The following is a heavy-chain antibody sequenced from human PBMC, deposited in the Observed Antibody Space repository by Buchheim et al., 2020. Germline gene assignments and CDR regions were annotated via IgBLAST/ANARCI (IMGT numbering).Heavy chain of an antibody. V-gene: IGHV3-30*04. CDR2: ISYDGSNK. J-gene: IGHJ4*02. CDR3: ARDTVADYGDYYAGY. Sequence: QVQLVESGGGVVQPGRSLRLSCAASGFTFSSYAMHWVRQAPGKGLEWVAVISYDGSNKYYADSVKGRFTISSDNSKNTLYLQMNSLRAEDTAVYYCARDTVADYGDYYAGYWGQGTL. CDR1: GFTFSSYA. D-gene: IGHD4-17*01.